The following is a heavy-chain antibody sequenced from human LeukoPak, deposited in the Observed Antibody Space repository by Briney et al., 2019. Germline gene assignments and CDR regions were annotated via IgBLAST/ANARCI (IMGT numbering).Heavy chain of an antibody. CDR3: ARGYSGYDWANWFDP. Sequence: ASVKVSCKASGYTFTSYYMNWMRQAPGKGLEWMGIINPSGGSTSYAQKFQGRVTMTRDTSTSPVYMELSSLRFEDTAVYYCARGYSGYDWANWFDPLGQGTLVTGSS. J-gene: IGHJ5*02. V-gene: IGHV1-46*01. D-gene: IGHD5-12*01. CDR1: GYTFTSYY. CDR2: INPSGGST.